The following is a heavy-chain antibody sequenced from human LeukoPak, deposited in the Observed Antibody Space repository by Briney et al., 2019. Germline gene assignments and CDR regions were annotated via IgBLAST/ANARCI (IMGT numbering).Heavy chain of an antibody. V-gene: IGHV3-53*01. J-gene: IGHJ4*02. D-gene: IGHD6-13*01. Sequence: PGGSLRLSCAASGFTVSSNYMSWVRQAPGKGLEWVSVTYSNGRTYYADSVKGRFTISRDISKNTLYLQMNSLKTEDTAVYYCTTDLSSWYFFDYWGQGTLVTVSS. CDR3: TTDLSSWYFFDY. CDR2: TYSNGRT. CDR1: GFTVSSNY.